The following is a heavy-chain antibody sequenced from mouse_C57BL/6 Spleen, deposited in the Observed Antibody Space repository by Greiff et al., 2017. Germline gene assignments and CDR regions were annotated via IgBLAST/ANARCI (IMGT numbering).Heavy chain of an antibody. V-gene: IGHV1-26*01. Sequence: EVQLQQSGPELVKPGASVKISCKASGYTFTDYYMNWVKQSHGKSLEWIGDINPNNGGTSYNQKFKGKATLTVDKSSSTASMELRSLTSEDSAVYYCARGDGNSGSFDVWGTGTTVTVSS. D-gene: IGHD2-1*01. CDR3: ARGDGNSGSFDV. CDR2: INPNNGGT. CDR1: GYTFTDYY. J-gene: IGHJ1*03.